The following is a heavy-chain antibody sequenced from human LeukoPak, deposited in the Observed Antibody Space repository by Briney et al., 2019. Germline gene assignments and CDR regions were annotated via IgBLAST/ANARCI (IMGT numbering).Heavy chain of an antibody. J-gene: IGHJ4*02. CDR2: INPDGSST. CDR3: ARDLRYGASDY. V-gene: IGHV3-74*01. CDR1: GFTFSSYW. D-gene: IGHD5/OR15-5a*01. Sequence: PGGSLRLSCAASGFTFSSYWMHWVRQAPGKGLVWVSLINPDGSSTSYADSVKGRFTISRDNAKDSLYLQMNSLRAEDTAVYYCARDLRYGASDYWGQGSLVIVSS.